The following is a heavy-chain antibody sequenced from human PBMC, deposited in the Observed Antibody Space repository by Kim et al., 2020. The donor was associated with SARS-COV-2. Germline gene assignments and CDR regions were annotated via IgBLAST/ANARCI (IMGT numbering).Heavy chain of an antibody. CDR3: TRSVLGDWYFDL. CDR2: IWYDGSNK. CDR1: GFTFSSYG. Sequence: GGSLRLSCAASGFTFSSYGMHWVRQAPGKGLEWVAVIWYDGSNKYYADSVKGRFTISRDNSKNTLYLQMNSLRAEDTAVYYCTRSVLGDWYFDLWGRGTLLPAPS. J-gene: IGHJ2*01. V-gene: IGHV3-33*01. D-gene: IGHD1-26*01.